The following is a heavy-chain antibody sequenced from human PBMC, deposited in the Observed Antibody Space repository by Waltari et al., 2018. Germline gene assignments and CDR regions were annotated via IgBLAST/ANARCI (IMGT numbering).Heavy chain of an antibody. CDR1: GVSITSTRIY. J-gene: IGHJ3*01. CDR2: GSYSGTT. CDR3: ATYMGASVGTAAFDV. D-gene: IGHD1-1*01. Sequence: QLQLQESGPRLVRPSGTLSLICRVSGVSITSTRIYWAWIRQSPGQGLAWNWTGSYSGTTFICPSRDSPVSVSRATSKNQVSLVLVSLTAADMAVNSCATYMGASVGTAAFDVWGQGTMVTVSS. V-gene: IGHV4-39*01.